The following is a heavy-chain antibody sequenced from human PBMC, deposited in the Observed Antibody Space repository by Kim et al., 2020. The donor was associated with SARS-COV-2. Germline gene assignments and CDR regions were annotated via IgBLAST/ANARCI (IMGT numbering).Heavy chain of an antibody. V-gene: IGHV4-31*03. J-gene: IGHJ6*02. CDR3: ARAHRTIFGVVEYMDV. CDR2: IYYSGST. Sequence: SETLSLTCTVSGGSISSGGYYWSWIRQHPGKGLEWIGYIYYSGSTYYNPSLKSRVTISVDTSKNQFSLKLISVTAADPAVYYCARAHRTIFGVVEYMDVWGQGTTVTVSS. D-gene: IGHD3-3*01. CDR1: GGSISSGGYY.